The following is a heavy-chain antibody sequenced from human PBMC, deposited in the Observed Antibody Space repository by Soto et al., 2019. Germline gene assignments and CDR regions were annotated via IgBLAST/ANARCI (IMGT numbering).Heavy chain of an antibody. D-gene: IGHD3-10*01. Sequence: ASVKVSCKASGYTFTGYYMHWVRQAPGQGLEWMGWINPNSGGTNYAQKFQGRVTMTRDTSISTAYMELSRLRSDDTAVYYCAKSTRINMVRGVISFDPWGQGTLVTVSS. CDR2: INPNSGGT. CDR1: GYTFTGYY. V-gene: IGHV1-2*02. J-gene: IGHJ5*02. CDR3: AKSTRINMVRGVISFDP.